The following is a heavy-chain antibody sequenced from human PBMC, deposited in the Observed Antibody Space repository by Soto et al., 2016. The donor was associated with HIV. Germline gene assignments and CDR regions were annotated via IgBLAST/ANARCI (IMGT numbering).Heavy chain of an antibody. J-gene: IGHJ3*02. D-gene: IGHD3-16*01. CDR1: GYSISNGYH. CDR2: ISYSGIA. CDR3: ARVGVLGEGRWLFDI. V-gene: IGHV4-38-2*01. Sequence: QVHLQESGPGLVKPSETLSLTCDVSGYSISNGYHWGWIRQPPRKGPEWIGSISYSGIAFYNPSLMSRVTISVDTSTNQISLRLNSMAAADTAVYYCARVGVLGEGRWLFDIWGQGTMVTVSS.